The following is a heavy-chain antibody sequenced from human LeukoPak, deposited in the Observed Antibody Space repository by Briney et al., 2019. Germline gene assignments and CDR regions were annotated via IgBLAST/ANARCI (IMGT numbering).Heavy chain of an antibody. CDR3: ARGRYYDSSGLWGYYYYMDV. V-gene: IGHV3-20*04. Sequence: GGSLRLSCAASGFTFDDYGMSWVRQAPGKGLEWVSGINWNGGSTGYADSVKGRFTISRDNAKNSLYLQMHSLRAEDTALYYCARGRYYDSSGLWGYYYYMDVWGKGTTVTVSS. CDR2: INWNGGST. CDR1: GFTFDDYG. J-gene: IGHJ6*03. D-gene: IGHD3-22*01.